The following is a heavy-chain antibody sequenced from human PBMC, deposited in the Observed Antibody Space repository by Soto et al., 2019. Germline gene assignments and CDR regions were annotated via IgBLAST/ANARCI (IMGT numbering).Heavy chain of an antibody. J-gene: IGHJ6*03. V-gene: IGHV1-69*13. CDR3: ARESIFGGGDYYYYMDV. D-gene: IGHD3-3*01. CDR1: GGTFSSYA. Sequence: SVKVSCKASGGTFSSYAISWVRQAPGQGLEWMGGIIPIFGTANYAQKFQGRVTITADESTSTAYMELSSLRSEDTAVYYCARESIFGGGDYYYYMDVWGKGTTVTVSS. CDR2: IIPIFGTA.